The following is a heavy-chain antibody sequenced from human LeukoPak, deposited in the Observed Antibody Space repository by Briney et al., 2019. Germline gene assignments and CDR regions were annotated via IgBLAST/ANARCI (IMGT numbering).Heavy chain of an antibody. CDR1: GYTFTSYY. J-gene: IGHJ4*02. CDR3: ARDRGGWGPFDY. D-gene: IGHD3-10*01. CDR2: INPNSGGT. V-gene: IGHV1-2*02. Sequence: GASVKVSCKASGYTFTSYYMHWVRQAPGQGLEWMGWINPNSGGTNYAQKFQGRVTMTRDTSISTAYMELSRLRSDDTAVYYCARDRGGWGPFDYWGQGTLVTVSS.